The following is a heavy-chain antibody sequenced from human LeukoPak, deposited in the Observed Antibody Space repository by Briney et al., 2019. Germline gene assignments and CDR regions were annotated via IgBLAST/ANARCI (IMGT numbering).Heavy chain of an antibody. J-gene: IGHJ4*02. CDR1: GFIFGDNW. Sequence: GGSLTLSCVASGFIFGDNWMGWVRQAPGKGLEWVANINAHGTEKYYADSLEGRFSVSRDNAKNSVYLQMNSLRVEDAGFYHCGRWGVNAGLDYWGQGSLVTVSS. D-gene: IGHD3-10*01. CDR3: GRWGVNAGLDY. V-gene: IGHV3-7*01. CDR2: INAHGTEK.